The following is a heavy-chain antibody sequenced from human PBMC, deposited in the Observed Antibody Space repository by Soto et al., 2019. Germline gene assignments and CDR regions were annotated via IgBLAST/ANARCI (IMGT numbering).Heavy chain of an antibody. CDR1: GFTFDDYT. V-gene: IGHV3-43*01. J-gene: IGHJ6*02. D-gene: IGHD6-19*01. CDR3: AKDVAVAAFTGSSYGIDV. Sequence: EVQLVESGGGVVQPGGSLRLSCAASGFTFDDYTMHWVRQAPGKGLEWVSLISWDGGSTYYADSVKGRFTISRDNSKNSLYLQMNSLRTEDTAVYYCAKDVAVAAFTGSSYGIDVWGQGTTVTVSS. CDR2: ISWDGGST.